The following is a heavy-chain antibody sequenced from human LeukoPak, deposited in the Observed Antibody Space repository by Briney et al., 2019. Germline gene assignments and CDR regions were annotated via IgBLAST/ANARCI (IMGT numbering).Heavy chain of an antibody. D-gene: IGHD6-13*01. CDR3: AREGLDGSWYRDAFDI. J-gene: IGHJ3*02. CDR2: ISAYNGNT. CDR1: GYTFTSYG. V-gene: IGHV1-18*01. Sequence: GASVKVSCKASGYTFTSYGISWVRQAPGQGLEWMGWISAYNGNTNYAQKLQGRVTMTTDTSTSTAYMELRSLRSDDTAMYYCAREGLDGSWYRDAFDIWGQGTMVTVSS.